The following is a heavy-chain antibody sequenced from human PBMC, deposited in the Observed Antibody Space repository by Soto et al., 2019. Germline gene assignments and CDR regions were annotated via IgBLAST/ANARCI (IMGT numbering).Heavy chain of an antibody. CDR2: IYYSGST. D-gene: IGHD5-12*01. Sequence: SETLSLTCTVSGGSISSYYWSWIRQPPGKGLEWIGYIYYSGSTNYNPSLKSRVTITVDTSKNQFSLKLSSVTAADTAVYYCARVWDRDGYNFGLYYYYGMDVWGQGTTVTVSS. V-gene: IGHV4-59*01. CDR1: GGSISSYY. CDR3: ARVWDRDGYNFGLYYYYGMDV. J-gene: IGHJ6*02.